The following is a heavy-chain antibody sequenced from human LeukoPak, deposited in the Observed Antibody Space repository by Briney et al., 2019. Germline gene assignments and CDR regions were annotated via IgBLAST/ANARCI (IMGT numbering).Heavy chain of an antibody. D-gene: IGHD3-22*01. CDR3: ARGGQNYYDSSAPGNAFDI. CDR2: ISWNSGSI. CDR1: GFTFDDYA. J-gene: IGHJ3*02. V-gene: IGHV3-9*01. Sequence: GGSLRLSCAASGFTFDDYAMHWVRQAPGKGLEWVSGISWNSGSIGYADSVKGRFTISRDNAKNSLYLQMNSLRAEDTALYYCARGGQNYYDSSAPGNAFDIWGQGTMVTVSS.